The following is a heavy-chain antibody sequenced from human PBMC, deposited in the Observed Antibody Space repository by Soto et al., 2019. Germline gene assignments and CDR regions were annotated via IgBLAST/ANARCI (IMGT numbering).Heavy chain of an antibody. CDR2: IIPIFGTA. Sequence: QVQLVQSGAEVKQPGSSVKVSCMASGGTFSSYAISWVRQAPGQGLEWMGGIIPIFGTANYAQKFQGRVTITADESTSTAYMELSSLRSEDTAVYYCARGYYDILLAGYYYYGMDVCSQGTTVTVSS. J-gene: IGHJ6*02. CDR3: ARGYYDILLAGYYYYGMDV. D-gene: IGHD3-9*01. CDR1: GGTFSSYA. V-gene: IGHV1-69*01.